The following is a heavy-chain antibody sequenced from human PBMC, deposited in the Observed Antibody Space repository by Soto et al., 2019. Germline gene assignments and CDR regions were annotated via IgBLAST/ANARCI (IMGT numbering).Heavy chain of an antibody. Sequence: EVQLLESGGGLVQPGGSVRLSCAASGFTFSSYAMSWVRQAPGKGLEWVSAISGGSGFTFYADSVKGRFTISRDDSENTLFLQMSSLRAEDTAKYYCAKSGPTNYFDFWGQGTLVTVSS. D-gene: IGHD1-26*01. J-gene: IGHJ4*02. CDR3: AKSGPTNYFDF. CDR1: GFTFSSYA. V-gene: IGHV3-23*01. CDR2: ISGGSGFT.